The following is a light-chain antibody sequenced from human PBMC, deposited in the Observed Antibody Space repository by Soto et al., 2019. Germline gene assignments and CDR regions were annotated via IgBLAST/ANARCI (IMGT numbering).Light chain of an antibody. Sequence: QSVLTQPPSVSGAPGQSVTISCTGSSSNIGTCYDVHWYQHLPGTAPKLLIYGNSNRPSGVPDRFSGSKSGTSASLAITGLQAVDGADYEGQSYYCSLSGASYVFGAGTKVTVL. CDR2: GNS. CDR1: SSNIGTCYD. CDR3: QSYYCSLSGASYV. V-gene: IGLV1-40*01. J-gene: IGLJ1*01.